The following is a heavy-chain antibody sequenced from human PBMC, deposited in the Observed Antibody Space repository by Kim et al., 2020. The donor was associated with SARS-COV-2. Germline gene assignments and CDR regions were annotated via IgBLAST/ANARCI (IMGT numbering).Heavy chain of an antibody. D-gene: IGHD2-2*01. V-gene: IGHV4-31*03. CDR3: ARGQPLDY. CDR1: GGSIRNGGKF. Sequence: SETLSLTCSVSGGSIRNGGKFWTWIRQHPAKGLEWIGYISYSGNSHYSPSLRSRVSISLQTSENQFSLELTSVTAADTAVYYCARGQPLDYWGQGILVTVSS. J-gene: IGHJ4*02. CDR2: ISYSGNS.